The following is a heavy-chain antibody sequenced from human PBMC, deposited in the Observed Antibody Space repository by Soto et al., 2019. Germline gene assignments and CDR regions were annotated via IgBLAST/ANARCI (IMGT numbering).Heavy chain of an antibody. CDR1: GFTFSSYG. CDR2: ISYDGSNK. Sequence: GGSLRLSCAASGFTFSSYGMHWVRQAPGKGLEWVAVISYDGSNKYYADSVKGRFTISRDNSKNTLYLQMNSLRAEDTAVYYCAAAGYSSGWFDYWGQGTLVTVSS. V-gene: IGHV3-30*03. CDR3: AAAGYSSGWFDY. J-gene: IGHJ4*02. D-gene: IGHD6-19*01.